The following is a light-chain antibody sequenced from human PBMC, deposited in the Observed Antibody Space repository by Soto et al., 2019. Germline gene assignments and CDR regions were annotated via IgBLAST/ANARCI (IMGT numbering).Light chain of an antibody. CDR3: QQRSNWPPIT. Sequence: EIVLTQSPGTLSLSPGERATLSCRASQTVSTNYLAWYQQKPGQAPRLLIYGASKRATGIPDRVSGSGSGTDFTLTISSLEPEDFAVYERQQRSNWPPITFGQGTRLEIK. V-gene: IGKV3D-20*02. CDR1: QTVSTNY. CDR2: GAS. J-gene: IGKJ5*01.